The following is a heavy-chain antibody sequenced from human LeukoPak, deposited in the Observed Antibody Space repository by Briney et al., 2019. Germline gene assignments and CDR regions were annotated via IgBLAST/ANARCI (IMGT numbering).Heavy chain of an antibody. J-gene: IGHJ6*03. CDR3: ARDLYSSTSLRNYYYYMDV. CDR2: INPSGGST. Sequence: SVKVSCKASRYTFTSYYMHWVRQAPGQGLEWMGIINPSGGSTSYAQKFQGRVTMTRDMSTSTVYMELSSLRSEDTAVYYCARDLYSSTSLRNYYYYMDVWGKGTTVTVSS. D-gene: IGHD2-2*01. CDR1: RYTFTSYY. V-gene: IGHV1-46*01.